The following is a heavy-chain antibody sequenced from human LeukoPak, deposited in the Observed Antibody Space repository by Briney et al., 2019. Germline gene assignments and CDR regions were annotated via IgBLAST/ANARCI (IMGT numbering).Heavy chain of an antibody. CDR3: ARVRVDSGYDLWYYFDY. CDR1: GYIFTSYG. J-gene: IGHJ4*02. Sequence: GASVKVSCKASGYIFTSYGISWVRQAPGQGFEWMGWISAYNGNTNHAQKLQGRVTMTTDTSTSTAYMELRSLRSDDTAVYYCARVRVDSGYDLWYYFDYWGQGTLVTVSS. D-gene: IGHD5-12*01. V-gene: IGHV1-18*01. CDR2: ISAYNGNT.